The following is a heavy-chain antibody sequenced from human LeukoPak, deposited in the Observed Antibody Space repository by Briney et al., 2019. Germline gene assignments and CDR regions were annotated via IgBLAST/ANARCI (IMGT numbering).Heavy chain of an antibody. D-gene: IGHD3-22*01. Sequence: GGSLRLSCAASGFTVSSNYMSWVRQAPGKGLEWVSVIYSGGSTYYADSVKGRFTISRDNSKNTLYLQMNSLRAEDTAVYYCAREYSSGYYSLGYWGQGTLVTVSS. V-gene: IGHV3-66*01. CDR1: GFTVSSNY. J-gene: IGHJ4*02. CDR3: AREYSSGYYSLGY. CDR2: IYSGGST.